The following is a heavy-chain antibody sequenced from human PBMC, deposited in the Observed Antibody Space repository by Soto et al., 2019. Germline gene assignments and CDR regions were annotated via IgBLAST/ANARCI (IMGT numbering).Heavy chain of an antibody. J-gene: IGHJ4*02. CDR2: IDNEGST. V-gene: IGHV3-74*01. CDR3: TRDSARAFDY. CDR1: GFRFSAYW. D-gene: IGHD3-10*01. Sequence: DVQLVESGGGLVQPGGSLRLSCAGSGFRFSAYWIHWVRQVPGKGLVWVSRIDNEGSTTYAEAVKGRFTISRDNAKNTVYLQMNSLRAEDTAVYYCTRDSARAFDYWGQGTLVRVSS.